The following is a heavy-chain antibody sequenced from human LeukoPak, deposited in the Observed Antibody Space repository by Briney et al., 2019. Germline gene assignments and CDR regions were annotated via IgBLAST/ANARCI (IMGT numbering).Heavy chain of an antibody. CDR1: GDSISTYY. D-gene: IGHD1-26*01. CDR3: ARLRWQLVGPYFDY. Sequence: SDTLSLICSFSGDSISTYYWSWIRQSPGKAREGIGHIYSSGNTDYNSSLKSRVTISVDTSKCQFSLRLSSVTATDTAVYYCARLRWQLVGPYFDYWGQGILVTVSS. CDR2: IYSSGNT. V-gene: IGHV4-59*07. J-gene: IGHJ4*02.